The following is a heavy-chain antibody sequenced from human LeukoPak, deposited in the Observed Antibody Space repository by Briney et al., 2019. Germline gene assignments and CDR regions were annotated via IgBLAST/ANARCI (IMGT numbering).Heavy chain of an antibody. CDR3: ATEGVLRLGELSFFDY. V-gene: IGHV1-24*01. J-gene: IGHJ4*02. Sequence: ASVKVSCKVSGYTLTELSMHWVRQAPGKGLEWMGGFDPEDGETIYAQKFQGRVTMTEDTSTDTAYMELSSLRSEDTAVYYCATEGVLRLGELSFFDYWGQGTLVTVSS. CDR2: FDPEDGET. CDR1: GYTLTELS. D-gene: IGHD3-16*02.